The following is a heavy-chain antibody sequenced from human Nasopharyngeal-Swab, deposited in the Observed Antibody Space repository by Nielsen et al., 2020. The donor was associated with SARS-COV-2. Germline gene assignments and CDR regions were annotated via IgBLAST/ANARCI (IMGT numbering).Heavy chain of an antibody. CDR3: ARARYGSGSYSFDY. CDR1: GFTFSSDS. D-gene: IGHD3-10*01. V-gene: IGHV3-48*02. J-gene: IGHJ4*02. Sequence: GESLKISCAASGFTFSSDSMNWVRQAPGKGLEWVSYISSSSSTIYYADSVKGRFTISRDNAKNSLYLQMNSLRDEDTAVYYCARARYGSGSYSFDYWGQGTLVTVSS. CDR2: ISSSSSTI.